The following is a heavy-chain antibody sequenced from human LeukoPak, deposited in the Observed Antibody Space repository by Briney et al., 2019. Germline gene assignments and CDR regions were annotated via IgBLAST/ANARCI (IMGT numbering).Heavy chain of an antibody. CDR3: AKDRTQEWFGELNDAFDI. J-gene: IGHJ3*02. CDR2: TSNDGSNK. D-gene: IGHD3-10*01. Sequence: GGSLRLSCAASGFTFSSYGMHWVRQAPGKGLEWVAVTSNDGSNKYYADSVKGRFTISRDKIKNTLYLQMNSLRAEDTAVYYCAKDRTQEWFGELNDAFDIWGQGTMVTVSS. V-gene: IGHV3-30*12. CDR1: GFTFSSYG.